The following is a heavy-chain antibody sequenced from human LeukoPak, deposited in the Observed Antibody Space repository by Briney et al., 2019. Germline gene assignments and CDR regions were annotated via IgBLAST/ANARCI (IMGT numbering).Heavy chain of an antibody. D-gene: IGHD1-1*01. CDR1: GFTSGVYA. CDR2: ISGSVDST. V-gene: IGHV3-23*01. CDR3: AKHSHSWYIGYFEY. Sequence: GGSLRLSCVASGFTSGVYAMSWVRQAPGKGLEWVSVISGSVDSTYYGDSMKGRFTISRDTYKNTLYLQMNSLRAEDTAIYYCAKHSHSWYIGYFEYWGQGTLVTVSS. J-gene: IGHJ4*02.